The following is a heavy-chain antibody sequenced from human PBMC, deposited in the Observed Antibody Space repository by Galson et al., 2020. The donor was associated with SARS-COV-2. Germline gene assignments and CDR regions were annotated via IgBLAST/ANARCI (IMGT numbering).Heavy chain of an antibody. CDR1: GFSFSSYD. Sequence: GESLKISCVASGFSFSSYDMNWVRQAPGKGLEWVSYISNSGRNIHYADAVKGRFTISRDNAKKSLYLQMNSLRAEDTAVYFCVKGNYFDFLSAYGNYYCYFMDVWGKGTTVTVSS. CDR3: VKGNYFDFLSAYGNYYCYFMDV. D-gene: IGHD3-9*01. CDR2: ISNSGRNI. V-gene: IGHV3-48*03. J-gene: IGHJ6*03.